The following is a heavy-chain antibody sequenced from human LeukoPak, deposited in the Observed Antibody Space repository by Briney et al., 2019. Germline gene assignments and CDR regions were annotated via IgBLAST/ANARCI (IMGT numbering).Heavy chain of an antibody. D-gene: IGHD1-7*01. J-gene: IGHJ3*02. CDR3: ARPRDRENYWRAFDI. CDR1: GFTFSDYW. CDR2: IKQDGSEM. Sequence: GGSLRLSCAASGFTFSDYWMTWVRQAPGTGLEWVANIKQDGSEMHYVDSVKGRFTISRDNAKNSLHLQMNSLRADDTAVYYCARPRDRENYWRAFDIWGLGTMVTVSS. V-gene: IGHV3-7*03.